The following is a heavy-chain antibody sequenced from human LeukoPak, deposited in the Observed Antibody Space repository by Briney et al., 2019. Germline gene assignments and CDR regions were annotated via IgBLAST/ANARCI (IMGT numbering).Heavy chain of an antibody. CDR3: ARRRRFLEWLLFDY. D-gene: IGHD3-3*01. Sequence: SETLSLTCTVSGGSISSSSYYWGWIRQPPGKGLEWIGSIYYSGSTYYNPSLKSRVTISVDTSKNQFSLKLSSVTAADTAVYYCARRRRFLEWLLFDYWGQGTLVTVPS. CDR1: GGSISSSSYY. V-gene: IGHV4-39*01. J-gene: IGHJ4*02. CDR2: IYYSGST.